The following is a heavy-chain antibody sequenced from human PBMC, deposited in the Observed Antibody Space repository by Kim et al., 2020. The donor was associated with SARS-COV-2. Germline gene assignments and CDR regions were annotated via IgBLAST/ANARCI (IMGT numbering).Heavy chain of an antibody. V-gene: IGHV4-34*01. J-gene: IGHJ4*02. CDR3: ARHSRIVVVPAAILA. Sequence: SETLSLTCAVYGGSFSGYSWSWIRQPPGKGLEWIGEINHSGSTNYNPSLKSRVTISVDTSKNQFSLKLSSVTAADTAVYYCARHSRIVVVPAAILAWGQGTLVTVSS. CDR2: INHSGST. CDR1: GGSFSGYS. D-gene: IGHD2-2*01.